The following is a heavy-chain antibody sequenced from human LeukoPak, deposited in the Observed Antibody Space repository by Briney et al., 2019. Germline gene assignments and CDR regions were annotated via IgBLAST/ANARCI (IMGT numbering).Heavy chain of an antibody. CDR3: ARDSFSYYGSGSRLDY. V-gene: IGHV3-21*01. Sequence: GGSLRLSCAASGFTFSSYSMDWVRQAPGKGLEWVSSISSSSSYIYYADSVKGRFTISRDNAKNSLYLQMNSLRAEDTAVYYCARDSFSYYGSGSRLDYWGQGTLVTVSS. CDR1: GFTFSSYS. J-gene: IGHJ4*02. D-gene: IGHD3-10*01. CDR2: ISSSSSYI.